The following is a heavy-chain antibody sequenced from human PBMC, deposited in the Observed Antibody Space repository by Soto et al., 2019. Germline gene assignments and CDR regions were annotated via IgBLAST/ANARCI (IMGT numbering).Heavy chain of an antibody. J-gene: IGHJ5*02. CDR1: GFTFSSYG. CDR2: ISYDGSNK. CDR3: AKDPYDFWSGLFGYRSGVYNWFDP. V-gene: IGHV3-30*18. D-gene: IGHD3-3*01. Sequence: GGSLRLSCAASGFTFSSYGMHWVRQAPGKGLEWVAVISYDGSNKYYADSVKGRFTISRDNSKNTLYLQMNSLRAEDTAVYYCAKDPYDFWSGLFGYRSGVYNWFDPWGQGTLVTVSS.